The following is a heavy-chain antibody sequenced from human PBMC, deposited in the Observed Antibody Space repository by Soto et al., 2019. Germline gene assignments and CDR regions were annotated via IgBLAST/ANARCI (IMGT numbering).Heavy chain of an antibody. CDR3: AREVQVHAPAFVY. Sequence: QVQLVQSGAEMKKPGSSVKVSCQSSGGTFNTYAMNWVRQAPGQGPEWMGDISSMFGAANYAQKFQGRVTITADEATGTSYMQLSSLTSEDTALYFCAREVQVHAPAFVYWGQGTLVTVSS. CDR2: ISSMFGAA. D-gene: IGHD3-10*01. J-gene: IGHJ4*02. V-gene: IGHV1-69*19. CDR1: GGTFNTYA.